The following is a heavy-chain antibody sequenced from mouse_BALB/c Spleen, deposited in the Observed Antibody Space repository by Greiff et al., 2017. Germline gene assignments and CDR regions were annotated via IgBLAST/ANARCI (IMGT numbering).Heavy chain of an antibody. CDR2: IYPSDSYT. CDR3: TRGLRRDYAMDY. V-gene: IGHV1-69*02. D-gene: IGHD2-2*01. Sequence: QVHVKQPGAELVRPGASVKLSCKASGYTFTSYWINWVKQRPGQGLEWIGNIYPSDSYTNYNQKFKDKATLTVDKSSSTAYMQLSSPTSEDSAVYYCTRGLRRDYAMDYWGQGTSVTVSS. J-gene: IGHJ4*01. CDR1: GYTFTSYW.